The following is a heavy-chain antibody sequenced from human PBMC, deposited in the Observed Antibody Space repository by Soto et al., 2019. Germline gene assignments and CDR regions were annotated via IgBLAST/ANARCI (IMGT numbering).Heavy chain of an antibody. V-gene: IGHV3-23*01. CDR2: ISGSGGST. Sequence: GGSLRLSCAASGFTFSSYAMSWVRQAPGKGLEWVSAISGSGGSTYYADSVKGRFTISRDNSKNTLYLQMNSLRAEDTAVYYCAKGALGPYPPDIVVVVAATVDYWGQGTLVTVSS. CDR1: GFTFSSYA. J-gene: IGHJ4*02. D-gene: IGHD2-15*01. CDR3: AKGALGPYPPDIVVVVAATVDY.